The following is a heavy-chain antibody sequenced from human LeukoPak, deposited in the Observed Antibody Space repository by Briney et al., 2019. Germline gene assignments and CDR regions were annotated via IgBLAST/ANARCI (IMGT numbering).Heavy chain of an antibody. V-gene: IGHV3-7*01. CDR2: IEPDGSKT. CDR1: RFTFTNYR. J-gene: IGHJ4*02. CDR3: IRVPY. Sequence: PGGSLRLSCAASRFTFTNYRMGWVRQAPGKGLEWVANIEPDGSKTYYVGSVRGRFTISRDNAKNLLYLHMNSLRAEDTAVYYCIRVPYWGQGALVTVSS.